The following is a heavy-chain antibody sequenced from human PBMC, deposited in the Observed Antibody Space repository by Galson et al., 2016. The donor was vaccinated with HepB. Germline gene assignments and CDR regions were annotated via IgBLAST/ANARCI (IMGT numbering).Heavy chain of an antibody. CDR3: ARDRFLGYYYYMDV. D-gene: IGHD3-3*01. Sequence: SVKVSCKASGGTFSSYAVSRVRQAPGQGLEWMGWIDPHNSKTNYAQKLQGRLTLTTDTSPNTAYMELRSLFSDDTAVYYCARDRFLGYYYYMDVWGQGTTVTVSS. V-gene: IGHV1-18*01. CDR1: GGTFSSYA. CDR2: IDPHNSKT. J-gene: IGHJ6*03.